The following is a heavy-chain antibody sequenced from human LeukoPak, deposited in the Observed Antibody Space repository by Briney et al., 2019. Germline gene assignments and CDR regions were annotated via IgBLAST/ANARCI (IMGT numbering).Heavy chain of an antibody. CDR3: ARGGTPDMIVVVPFDY. J-gene: IGHJ4*02. CDR2: IYYSGST. CDR1: GGSISSHY. D-gene: IGHD3-22*01. Sequence: KTSETLSLTCTVSGGSISSHYWSWIRQPPGKGLEWIGYIYYSGSTNYNPSLKSRVTISVDTSKNQFSLKLSSVTAADTAVYYCARGGTPDMIVVVPFDYWGQGTLVTVSS. V-gene: IGHV4-59*11.